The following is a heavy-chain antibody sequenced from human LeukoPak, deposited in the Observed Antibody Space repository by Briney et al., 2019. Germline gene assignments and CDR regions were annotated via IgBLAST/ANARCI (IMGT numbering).Heavy chain of an antibody. Sequence: GGSVRLSCVDSGFTFSSYAMTWVRQAPGKGLEWVSSISANGVNTYYVDSVKGRFTISRDNSKNTLYLHMDSLRAEDTAIYYCAKVIVAVGTDYWGQGTLVTVSS. V-gene: IGHV3-23*01. CDR2: ISANGVNT. J-gene: IGHJ4*02. CDR3: AKVIVAVGTDY. D-gene: IGHD6-13*01. CDR1: GFTFSSYA.